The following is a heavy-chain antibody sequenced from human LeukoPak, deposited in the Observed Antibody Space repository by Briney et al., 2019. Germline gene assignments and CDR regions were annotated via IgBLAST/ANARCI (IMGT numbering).Heavy chain of an antibody. J-gene: IGHJ4*02. D-gene: IGHD6-13*01. CDR2: INSDGSST. CDR3: ARIIAAAAGFDY. V-gene: IGHV3-74*01. CDR1: GFTFSSYW. Sequence: GGSLRLSCAASGFTFSSYWMHWVRQAPGKGLVWVSRINSDGSSTSYADSVRGRFTISRDNAKNTLYLQMNSLRAEDTALYYCARIIAAAAGFDYWGQGTLVTVSS.